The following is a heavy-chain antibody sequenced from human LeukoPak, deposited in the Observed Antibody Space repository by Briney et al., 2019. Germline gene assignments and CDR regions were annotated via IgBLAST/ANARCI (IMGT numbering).Heavy chain of an antibody. V-gene: IGHV4-4*07. CDR1: GGSISSYY. Sequence: TSSETLSLTCTVSGGSISSYYWSWIRQPAGKGLEWIGRIYTSGGTNYNPSLKSRVTMSVDTSKNQFSLKLSSVTAADTAVYYCARDHKGYCSSTSCSYYYYYYMDVWGKGTTVTVSS. CDR2: IYTSGGT. D-gene: IGHD2-2*01. J-gene: IGHJ6*03. CDR3: ARDHKGYCSSTSCSYYYYYYMDV.